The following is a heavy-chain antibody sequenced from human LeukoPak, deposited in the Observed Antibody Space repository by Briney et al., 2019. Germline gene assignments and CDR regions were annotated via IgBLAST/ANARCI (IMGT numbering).Heavy chain of an antibody. Sequence: GGSLRLSCAASGFTFSSYAMHWVRQAPGKGLEWVAVISYDGSNKYYADSVKGRFTISRDNSKNTLYLQMNSLRAEDTAVYYCARDQGAFGIAAAGTGLDYWGQGTLVTVSS. CDR3: ARDQGAFGIAAAGTGLDY. V-gene: IGHV3-30*04. CDR1: GFTFSSYA. J-gene: IGHJ4*02. CDR2: ISYDGSNK. D-gene: IGHD6-13*01.